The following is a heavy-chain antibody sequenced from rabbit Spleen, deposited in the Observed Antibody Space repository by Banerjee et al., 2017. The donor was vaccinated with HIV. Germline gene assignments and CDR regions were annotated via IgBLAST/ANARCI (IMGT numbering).Heavy chain of an antibody. Sequence: LVESGGGLVKPGASLTLTCTASRFSFSRSYDMCWVRQAPGKGLEWIGCIDTGSSSATWYASWAKGRFTISKTSSTTVTLQVTSLTAADTATYFCARESAYYLTRLDLWGPGTLVTVS. CDR2: IDTGSSSAT. V-gene: IGHV1S40*01. D-gene: IGHD1-1*01. CDR3: ARESAYYLTRLDL. CDR1: RFSFSRSYD. J-gene: IGHJ3*01.